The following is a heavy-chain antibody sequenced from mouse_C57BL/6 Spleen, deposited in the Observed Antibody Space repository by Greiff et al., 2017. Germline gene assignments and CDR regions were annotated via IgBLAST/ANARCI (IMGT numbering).Heavy chain of an antibody. CDR2: IYPSDSET. CDR1: GYTFTSYW. V-gene: IGHV1-61*01. D-gene: IGHD1-1*01. CDR3: ARAPYYYGSSYGFAY. Sequence: QVHVKQPGAELVRPGSSVKLSCKASGYTFTSYWMDWVKQRPGQGLEWIGNIYPSDSETHYNQKFKDKATLTVDKSSSTAYMQLSSLTSEDSAVYYCARAPYYYGSSYGFAYWGQGTLVTVSA. J-gene: IGHJ3*01.